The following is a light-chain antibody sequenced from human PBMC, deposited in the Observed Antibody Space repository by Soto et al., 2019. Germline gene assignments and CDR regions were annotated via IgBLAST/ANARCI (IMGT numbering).Light chain of an antibody. CDR2: EVG. Sequence: QSVLTQPASVSGSPGQSITISCAGTSSDLGAYKYVSWYQQHPDKAPKLILYEVGRRPSGVSNRFSESKSGNTASLTISGLLAEDEADYSCSSYTNTSTLVFGTGTKVTVL. CDR1: SSDLGAYKY. CDR3: SSYTNTSTLV. J-gene: IGLJ1*01. V-gene: IGLV2-14*03.